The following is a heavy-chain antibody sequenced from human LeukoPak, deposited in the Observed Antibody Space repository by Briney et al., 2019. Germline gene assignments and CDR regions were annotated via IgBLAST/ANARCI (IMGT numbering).Heavy chain of an antibody. Sequence: SETLSLTCTVSGGSINSGDYYWSWIRQPPGKGLEWIGEINHSGSTNYNPSLKSRVTISVDTSKNQFSLKLSSVTAADTAVYYCARRSMDYYDSSGYAHDYWGQGTLVTVSS. V-gene: IGHV4-34*01. J-gene: IGHJ4*02. CDR3: ARRSMDYYDSSGYAHDY. CDR2: INHSGST. D-gene: IGHD3-22*01. CDR1: GGSINSGDYY.